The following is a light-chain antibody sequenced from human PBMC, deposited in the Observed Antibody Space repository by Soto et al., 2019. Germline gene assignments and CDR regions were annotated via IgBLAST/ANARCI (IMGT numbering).Light chain of an antibody. J-gene: IGLJ3*02. Sequence: QSALTQPRSVSGSPGQSVTISCTGTSSDVGGYNYVSWYQQHPGKAPKLIIYDVNKRPSWVPGRFSGSKSGNTASLTISGLQAEDEADYYCCSYAGSYTWVFGGGTQLTVL. CDR1: SSDVGGYNY. CDR2: DVN. V-gene: IGLV2-11*01. CDR3: CSYAGSYTWV.